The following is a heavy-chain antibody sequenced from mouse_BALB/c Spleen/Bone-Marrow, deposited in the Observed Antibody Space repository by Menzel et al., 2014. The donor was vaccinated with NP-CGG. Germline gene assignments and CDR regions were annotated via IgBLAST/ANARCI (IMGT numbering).Heavy chain of an antibody. CDR2: IISDGGST. V-gene: IGHV5-2*03. D-gene: IGHD2-1*01. Sequence: EVKLVESAGGLVQPGESLKLSCESNEYEFPSHDISWVRKTPGKRLALAAAIISDGGSTYYPDTMKRRFIISRDNTKKTLYLQMSSLRSEDTALYYCARHGNYYAMDYWGQGTSVTVSS. J-gene: IGHJ4*01. CDR1: EYEFPSHD. CDR3: ARHGNYYAMDY.